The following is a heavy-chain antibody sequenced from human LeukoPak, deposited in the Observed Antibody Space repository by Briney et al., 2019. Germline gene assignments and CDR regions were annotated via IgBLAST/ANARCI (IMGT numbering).Heavy chain of an antibody. CDR2: IYYSGST. Sequence: SETLSLTCTVSGGSISSYYWSWIRQPPGKGLEWIGYIYYSGSTNYNPSLKSRVTISVDTSKNQFSLKLKSVTAADTAVYYCARDARQELLAGGFDFWGQGALVTVSS. J-gene: IGHJ4*02. CDR1: GGSISSYY. D-gene: IGHD3-10*01. V-gene: IGHV4-59*12. CDR3: ARDARQELLAGGFDF.